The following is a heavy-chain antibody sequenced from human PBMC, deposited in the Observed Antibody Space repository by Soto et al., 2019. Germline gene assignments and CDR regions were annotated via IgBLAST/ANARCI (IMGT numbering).Heavy chain of an antibody. J-gene: IGHJ5*02. Sequence: QGQLEQSGAEVKKPGASVNVSCQASGFSFPIFFLHWVRQAPGHGLEWMGVINPSGSSTTYAQRFQGSLTMTRDTSTNTVYVELYTLISEDTAVYYCARALNWNDPPLGPWGQGTLVTGSS. CDR1: GFSFPIFF. D-gene: IGHD1-1*01. CDR3: ARALNWNDPPLGP. V-gene: IGHV1-46*01. CDR2: INPSGSST.